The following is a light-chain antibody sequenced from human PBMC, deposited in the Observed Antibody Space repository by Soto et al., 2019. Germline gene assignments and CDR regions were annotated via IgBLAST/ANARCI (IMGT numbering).Light chain of an antibody. CDR3: QQFSSYPLT. V-gene: IGKV3-20*01. Sequence: LTQSPSFLSASVGDRFTITCRASQGISGYLAWYQQKPGQAPRLLIYDASSRATGIPDRFSGGGSGTDFTLTISRLEPEDFAVYYCQQFSSYPLTFGGGTKVDIK. CDR2: DAS. J-gene: IGKJ4*01. CDR1: QGISGY.